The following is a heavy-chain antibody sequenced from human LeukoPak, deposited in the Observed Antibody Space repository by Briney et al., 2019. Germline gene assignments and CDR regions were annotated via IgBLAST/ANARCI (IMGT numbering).Heavy chain of an antibody. Sequence: ASVKVSCKASGYTFTSYYMYWVRQAPGQGLEWMGIINPSGGTTRYAQKFQGRVTMTTDTSTSTAYMELRSLRSDDTAVYYCARAGSWKIDYWGQGTLVTVSS. D-gene: IGHD1-26*01. CDR3: ARAGSWKIDY. V-gene: IGHV1-46*01. CDR2: INPSGGTT. CDR1: GYTFTSYY. J-gene: IGHJ4*02.